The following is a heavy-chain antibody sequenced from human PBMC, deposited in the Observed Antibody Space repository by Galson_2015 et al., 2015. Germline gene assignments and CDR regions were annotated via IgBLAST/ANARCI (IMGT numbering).Heavy chain of an antibody. J-gene: IGHJ4*02. CDR1: GGSISSGGYY. Sequence: TLSLTCTVSGGSISSGGYYWSWIRQHPGKGLGWIGYIYYSGSTYYNPSLKSRVTISVDTSKNQFSLKLSSVTAADTAVYYCARTIVVPAAIPHAPYFDYWGQGTLVTVSS. CDR3: ARTIVVPAAIPHAPYFDY. CDR2: IYYSGST. V-gene: IGHV4-31*03. D-gene: IGHD2-2*01.